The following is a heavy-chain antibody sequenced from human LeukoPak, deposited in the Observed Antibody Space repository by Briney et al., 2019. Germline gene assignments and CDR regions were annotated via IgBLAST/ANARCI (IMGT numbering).Heavy chain of an antibody. J-gene: IGHJ4*02. CDR2: ISGSGGST. V-gene: IGHV3-23*01. Sequence: GGSLRLSCAASGFTLSSYAMSWVRQAPGKGLEWVSAISGSGGSTYYADSVKGRFTISRDNSKNTLYLQMNSLRAEDTAVYYCAKRGAEVGATVAPGDYWGQGTLVTVSS. CDR1: GFTLSSYA. CDR3: AKRGAEVGATVAPGDY. D-gene: IGHD1-26*01.